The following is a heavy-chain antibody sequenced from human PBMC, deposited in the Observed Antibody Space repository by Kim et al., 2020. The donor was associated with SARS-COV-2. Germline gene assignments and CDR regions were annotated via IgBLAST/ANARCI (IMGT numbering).Heavy chain of an antibody. D-gene: IGHD2-15*01. CDR2: GST. J-gene: IGHJ4*02. V-gene: IGHV3-23*01. Sequence: GSTDYADCGNGRCTISKDQSKNTLYRQMNSQRAGDTAVYYCANLVATPCDYWGQGTLVTVSS. CDR3: ANLVATPCDY.